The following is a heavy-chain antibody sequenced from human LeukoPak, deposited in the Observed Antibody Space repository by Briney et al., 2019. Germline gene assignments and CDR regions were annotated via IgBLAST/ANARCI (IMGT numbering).Heavy chain of an antibody. CDR1: GYTFTSYY. D-gene: IGHD6-19*01. V-gene: IGHV1-46*01. CDR2: INPSGGST. Sequence: ASVKVSCKASGYTFTSYYMHWVRQAPGQGLEWRGIINPSGGSTSYAQKFQGRVTMTRDMSTSTVYMELSSLRSEDTAVYYCAREPLIAVAAHDALDIWGQGTMVTVSS. CDR3: AREPLIAVAAHDALDI. J-gene: IGHJ3*02.